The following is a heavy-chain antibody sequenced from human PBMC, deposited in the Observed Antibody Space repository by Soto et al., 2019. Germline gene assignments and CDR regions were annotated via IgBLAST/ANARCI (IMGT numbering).Heavy chain of an antibody. CDR1: GYTFTSYY. J-gene: IGHJ4*02. V-gene: IGHV1-46*03. CDR3: ARDRHSNSYYFAY. CDR2: ITPSGGST. Sequence: GASVKVSCKASGYTFTSYYIHWVRQAPGQGLEWMGIITPSGGSTSYAQKFQGRVTMTRDTSTSTVYTELSSLRSEDTAVYYCARDRHSNSYYFAYWGQGTLVTVSS. D-gene: IGHD4-4*01.